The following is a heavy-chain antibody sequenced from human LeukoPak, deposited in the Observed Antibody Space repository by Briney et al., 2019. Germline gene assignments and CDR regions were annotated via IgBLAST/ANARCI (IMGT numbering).Heavy chain of an antibody. D-gene: IGHD3-9*01. V-gene: IGHV4-59*08. CDR2: IYYSGST. CDR3: ARGGSTLHSAGGHDIEFYYYYYMDV. CDR1: GGSISSYY. J-gene: IGHJ6*03. Sequence: SETLSLTCTVSGGSISSYYWSWIRQPPGKGLEWIGYIYYSGSTNYNPSLKSRVTISVDTSKNQFSLKLYSVTAADTAVYYCARGGSTLHSAGGHDIEFYYYYYMDVWGKGTTVTISS.